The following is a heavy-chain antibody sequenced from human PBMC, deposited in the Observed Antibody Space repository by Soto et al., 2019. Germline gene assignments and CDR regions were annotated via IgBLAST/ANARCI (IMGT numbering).Heavy chain of an antibody. V-gene: IGHV1-3*04. Sequence: QVQLVQSGAEEKKPGASVKVSCKASGYTFTSYAMHWVRQAPEQRLEWMGWINTGNGNTKYSQKFQGRVTITRDTSACTAYMELSGLRSEDTAVYYCARRGDSMDVWGQGATVTVSS. CDR3: ARRGDSMDV. CDR2: INTGNGNT. D-gene: IGHD3-10*01. CDR1: GYTFTSYA. J-gene: IGHJ6*02.